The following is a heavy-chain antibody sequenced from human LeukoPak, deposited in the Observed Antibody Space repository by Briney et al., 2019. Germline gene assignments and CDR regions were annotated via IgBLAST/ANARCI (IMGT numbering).Heavy chain of an antibody. CDR3: ARLGGGYTAAGY. Sequence: SETLSLTCAVYGGSFSGCYWSWIRQPPGKGLEWIGEINHSGSTNYNPSLKSRVTISVDTSKNQFSLKLSSVTAADTAVYYCARLGGGYTAAGYWGQGTLVTVSS. J-gene: IGHJ4*02. D-gene: IGHD5-24*01. CDR1: GGSFSGCY. V-gene: IGHV4-34*01. CDR2: INHSGST.